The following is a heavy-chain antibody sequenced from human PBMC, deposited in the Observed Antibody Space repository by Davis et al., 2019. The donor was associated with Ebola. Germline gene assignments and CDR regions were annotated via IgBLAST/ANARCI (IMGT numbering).Heavy chain of an antibody. CDR1: GFFFDTYD. J-gene: IGHJ6*04. CDR3: AREFPVTGSFYYYGMDV. D-gene: IGHD3-9*01. CDR2: IGSAGDT. V-gene: IGHV3-13*01. Sequence: GGSLRLSCAASGFFFDTYDMHWVRQATGKGLEWVASIGSAGDTYYPGSVRGRFTISRDNAKKSLYLQMNSLRAGDTAVYFCAREFPVTGSFYYYGMDVWGTGTAVTVSS.